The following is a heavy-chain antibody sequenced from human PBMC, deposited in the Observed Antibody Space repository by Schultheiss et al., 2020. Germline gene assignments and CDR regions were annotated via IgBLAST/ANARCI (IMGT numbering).Heavy chain of an antibody. D-gene: IGHD1-1*01. Sequence: GGSLRLSCAASGFTFDDYAMHWVRQAPGKGLEWVSAISGSGGSTYYADSVKGRFTISRDNAKNSLYLQMNSLRAEDTAVYYCARDGTGDAFDIWGQGTMVTVSS. CDR3: ARDGTGDAFDI. J-gene: IGHJ3*02. CDR1: GFTFDDYA. CDR2: ISGSGGST. V-gene: IGHV3-23*01.